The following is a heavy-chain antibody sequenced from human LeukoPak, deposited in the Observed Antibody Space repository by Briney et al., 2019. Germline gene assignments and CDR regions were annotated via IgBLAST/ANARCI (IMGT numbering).Heavy chain of an antibody. D-gene: IGHD3-22*01. CDR2: INPNSGGT. Sequence: GASVKVSCKASGYTFTGYYMHWVRQAPGQGLEWMGWINPNSGGTYYAQKFQGRVSMTRDTSISTAYMELSSLRSDDTAVYYCYYRVSSGYLTWGQRILVAVSS. J-gene: IGHJ4*02. CDR3: YYRVSSGYLT. V-gene: IGHV1-2*02. CDR1: GYTFTGYY.